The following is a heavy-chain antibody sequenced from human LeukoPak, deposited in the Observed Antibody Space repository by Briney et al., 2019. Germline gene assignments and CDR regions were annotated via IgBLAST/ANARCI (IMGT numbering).Heavy chain of an antibody. J-gene: IGHJ5*02. D-gene: IGHD3-10*01. CDR1: GYTFTSYD. CDR2: ISAYNDNT. CDR3: ATNILVRDIINWFDP. V-gene: IGHV1-18*01. Sequence: ASVKVSCKASGYTFTSYDIGWVRQAPGQGLEWMGWISAYNDNTNYAQKLQGRVTMTTDTSTSTAYMDLRSLRSDDTAVYYCATNILVRDIINWFDPWGQGTLVTVSS.